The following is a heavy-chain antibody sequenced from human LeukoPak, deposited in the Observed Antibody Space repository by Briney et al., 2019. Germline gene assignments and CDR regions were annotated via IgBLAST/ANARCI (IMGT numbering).Heavy chain of an antibody. CDR1: GYTFTGYY. Sequence: ASVKVSCKASGYTFTGYYMHWVRQAPGQGLEWMGWINPNSGGTNYAQKVQGRVTMTRDTSISTAYMELSRLRSDDTAVYYCARGYYYDSSGYHNRRFDYWGQGTLVTVSS. CDR3: ARGYYYDSSGYHNRRFDY. CDR2: INPNSGGT. V-gene: IGHV1-2*02. J-gene: IGHJ4*02. D-gene: IGHD3-22*01.